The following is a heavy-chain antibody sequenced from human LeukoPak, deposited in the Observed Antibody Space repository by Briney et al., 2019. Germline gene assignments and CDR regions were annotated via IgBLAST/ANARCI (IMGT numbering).Heavy chain of an antibody. CDR1: GGSISSDDYY. Sequence: PSETLSLTCTVSGGSISSDDYYWSWIRQPPGKGLDWIGYMYYSGGTYYNPSLKSRVTISLDTSKNQFSLKLSSVTAADTAVYYCASSGYWGQGTLATVSS. V-gene: IGHV4-30-4*02. CDR3: ASSGY. J-gene: IGHJ4*02. D-gene: IGHD7-27*01. CDR2: MYYSGGT.